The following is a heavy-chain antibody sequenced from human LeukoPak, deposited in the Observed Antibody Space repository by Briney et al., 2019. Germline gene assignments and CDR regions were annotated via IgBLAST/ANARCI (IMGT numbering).Heavy chain of an antibody. J-gene: IGHJ3*02. Sequence: GASVKVSCKVSGYTFTSYYMHWVRQAPGQGLEWMGIINPSGGSTSYAQKFQGRVTMTRDTSTSTAYMELRSLRSDDTAVYYCARDGIIVGATTGPDAFDIWGQGTMVTVSS. CDR1: GYTFTSYY. CDR3: ARDGIIVGATTGPDAFDI. CDR2: INPSGGST. D-gene: IGHD1-26*01. V-gene: IGHV1-46*01.